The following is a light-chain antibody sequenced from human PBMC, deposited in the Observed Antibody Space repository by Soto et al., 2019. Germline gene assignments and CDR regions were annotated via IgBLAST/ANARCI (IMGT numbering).Light chain of an antibody. CDR1: SSNIGSNY. J-gene: IGLJ3*02. CDR2: SNS. V-gene: IGLV1-47*02. Sequence: QSVLTQPPSASGTPGQRVTISCSGSSSNIGSNYVSWYQQLPGTAPKLLTYSNSRRPSGVPDRFSGSKSATSASLAISGLRSEDEADYYCAAWDDSLSGRVFGGGTKLTVL. CDR3: AAWDDSLSGRV.